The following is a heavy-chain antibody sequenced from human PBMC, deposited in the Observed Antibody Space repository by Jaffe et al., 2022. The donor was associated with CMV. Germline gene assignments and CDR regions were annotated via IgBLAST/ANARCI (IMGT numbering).Heavy chain of an antibody. V-gene: IGHV3-15*01. Sequence: EVQLVESGGGLVKPGGSLRLSCAASGFTFSNAWMSWVRQAPGKGLEWVGRIKSKTDGGTTDYAAPVKGRFTISRDDSKNTLYLQMNSLKTEDTAVYYCTTEYYDISPYYYYYYMDVWGKGTTVTVSS. CDR3: TTEYYDISPYYYYYYMDV. D-gene: IGHD3-9*01. J-gene: IGHJ6*03. CDR2: IKSKTDGGTT. CDR1: GFTFSNAW.